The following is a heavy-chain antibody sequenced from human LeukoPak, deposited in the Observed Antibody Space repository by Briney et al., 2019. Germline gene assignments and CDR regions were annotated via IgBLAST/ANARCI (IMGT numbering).Heavy chain of an antibody. CDR1: GFTVSSDY. CDR2: IYSGGST. CDR3: ARSPDSSNWLFDY. Sequence: GGSLRLSCAASGFTVSSDYMSWVRQAPGKGLEWVSVIYSGGSTYYADSVKGRFTISRDNSRNTLYLQVNSLRAEDTAMYYCARSPDSSNWLFDYWGQGILVTVSS. J-gene: IGHJ4*02. V-gene: IGHV3-53*01. D-gene: IGHD6-13*01.